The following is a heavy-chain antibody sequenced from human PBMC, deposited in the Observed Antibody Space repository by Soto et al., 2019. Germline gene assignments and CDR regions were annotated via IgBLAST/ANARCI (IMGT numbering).Heavy chain of an antibody. J-gene: IGHJ5*02. CDR2: IHSSGST. CDR1: GASMNSYP. V-gene: IGHV4-4*07. Sequence: QVQLQASGPGLVKPSETLSLTCTVSGASMNSYPWSWIRQPAGKGLEWIAHIHSSGSTNHNPSLKSRGTMSVETATNQFSLRLMSLTAADTAVYYCARDQGVAAASVTGFDPWGQGSLVNVSS. D-gene: IGHD6-13*01. CDR3: ARDQGVAAASVTGFDP.